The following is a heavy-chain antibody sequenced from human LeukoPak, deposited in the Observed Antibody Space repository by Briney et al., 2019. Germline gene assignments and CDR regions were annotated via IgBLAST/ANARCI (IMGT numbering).Heavy chain of an antibody. V-gene: IGHV1-18*04. CDR1: GYTFSGYY. CDR2: ISAYNGST. CDR3: ARDWNYAFDI. Sequence: APVKVSCKASGYTFSGYYIHWVRQAPGQGLEWMGWISAYNGSTNYAQKLQGRVTMTTDTSTSTAYMELRSLRSDDTAVYYCARDWNYAFDIWGQGTMVTVSS. J-gene: IGHJ3*02. D-gene: IGHD1-7*01.